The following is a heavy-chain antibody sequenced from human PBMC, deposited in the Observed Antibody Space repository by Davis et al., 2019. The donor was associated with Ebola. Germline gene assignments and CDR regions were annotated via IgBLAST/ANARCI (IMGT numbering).Heavy chain of an antibody. V-gene: IGHV1-18*01. D-gene: IGHD3-10*01. J-gene: IGHJ4*02. CDR1: GYTFSTYG. CDR3: ARDPGAAVFDY. Sequence: ASVKVSCKASGYTFSTYGLNWVRQAPGQGLEWMGWISGYNGDTNYAQKLQGRVTMTTDTSTSTAYMELRSLRSDDTAVYYCARDPGAAVFDYWGQGTLVIVSS. CDR2: ISGYNGDT.